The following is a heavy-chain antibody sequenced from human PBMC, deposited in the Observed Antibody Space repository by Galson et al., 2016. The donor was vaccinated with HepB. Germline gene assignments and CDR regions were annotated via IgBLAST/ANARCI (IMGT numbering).Heavy chain of an antibody. V-gene: IGHV3-7*03. Sequence: SLRLSCAASGFTLSSYWMTWVRQAPGKGLEWVANIKRDGSDKHYVDSVEGRFTVSRDNAKNSVYLQMNSLRAEDTAVYYFARDDTKRDDSAWYDAFDIWGQGTTVTVSS. J-gene: IGHJ3*02. CDR1: GFTLSSYW. D-gene: IGHD6-19*01. CDR2: IKRDGSDK. CDR3: ARDDTKRDDSAWYDAFDI.